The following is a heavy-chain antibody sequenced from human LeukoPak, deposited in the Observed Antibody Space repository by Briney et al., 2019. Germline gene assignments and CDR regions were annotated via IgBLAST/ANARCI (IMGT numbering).Heavy chain of an antibody. CDR2: INPNSGGT. V-gene: IGHV1-2*02. J-gene: IGHJ4*02. CDR3: ARDYYDSSGLLDY. CDR1: GYTFTDYY. D-gene: IGHD3-22*01. Sequence: ASVKVSCKASGYTFTDYYMHWVRQAPGQGLEWMGWINPNSGGTNYAQKFQGRVTMTGDTSISTAYMELSRLRSDDTAVYYCARDYYDSSGLLDYWGQGTLVTVSS.